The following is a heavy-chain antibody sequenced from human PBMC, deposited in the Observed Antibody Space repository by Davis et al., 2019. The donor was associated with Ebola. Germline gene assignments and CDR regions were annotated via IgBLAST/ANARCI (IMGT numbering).Heavy chain of an antibody. J-gene: IGHJ5*02. D-gene: IGHD6-13*01. V-gene: IGHV3-74*01. CDR2: INSDGSST. Sequence: GESLKISCAASGFTFSSYWMHWVRQAPGKGLVWVSRINSDGSSTSYADSVKGRFTISRDNAKNTLYLQMNSLRAEDTAVYYCARDRDYSSSQHCFDPWGLGTLVTVSS. CDR3: ARDRDYSSSQHCFDP. CDR1: GFTFSSYW.